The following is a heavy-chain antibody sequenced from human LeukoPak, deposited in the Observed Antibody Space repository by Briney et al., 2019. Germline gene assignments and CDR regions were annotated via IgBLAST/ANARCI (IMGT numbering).Heavy chain of an antibody. CDR2: ISSSSSYI. Sequence: GGSLRLSCAASGFTFSSYIMNWVRQAPGKGPEWVSSISSSSSYIYYADSVKGRFTISRDNAKNSLYLQMNSLRAEDTAVYYCARESGSPVDFDYWGQGTLVTVSS. CDR1: GFTFSSYI. J-gene: IGHJ4*02. V-gene: IGHV3-21*01. D-gene: IGHD1-26*01. CDR3: ARESGSPVDFDY.